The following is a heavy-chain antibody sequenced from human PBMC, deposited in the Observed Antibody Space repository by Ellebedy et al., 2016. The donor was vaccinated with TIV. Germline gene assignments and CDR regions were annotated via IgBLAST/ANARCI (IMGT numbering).Heavy chain of an antibody. J-gene: IGHJ6*02. D-gene: IGHD3-10*01. CDR3: ARDGSGSYYLEYYYYGMDV. V-gene: IGHV1-18*01. CDR1: GYTFTSYG. CDR2: ISAYNGNT. Sequence: ASVKVSCKASGYTFTSYGISWVRQAPGQGLEWMGWISAYNGNTNYAQKLQGRVTMTTDTSTSTAYMELRSLRSDDTAVYYCARDGSGSYYLEYYYYGMDVWGQGTTVTVSS.